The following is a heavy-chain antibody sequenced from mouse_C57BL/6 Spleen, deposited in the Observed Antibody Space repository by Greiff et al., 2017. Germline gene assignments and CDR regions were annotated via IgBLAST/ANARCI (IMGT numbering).Heavy chain of an antibody. J-gene: IGHJ3*01. CDR2: ISNGGGST. CDR3: ARQYYYGSSPGWFAY. V-gene: IGHV5-12*01. D-gene: IGHD1-1*01. Sequence: VMLVESGGGLVQPGGSLKLSCAASGFTFSDYYMYWVRQTPEKRLEWVAYISNGGGSTYYPDTVKGRFTISRDNAKNTLYLQMSRLKSEDTAMYDCARQYYYGSSPGWFAYWGQGTLVTVSA. CDR1: GFTFSDYY.